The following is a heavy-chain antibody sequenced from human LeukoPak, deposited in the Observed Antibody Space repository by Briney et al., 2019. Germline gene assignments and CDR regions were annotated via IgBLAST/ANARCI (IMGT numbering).Heavy chain of an antibody. CDR1: GFTFSSYA. V-gene: IGHV3-30-3*01. CDR3: AKDSGSYPTWSDY. Sequence: GGSLRLSCAASGFTFSSYAMHWVRQAPGKGLEWVAVISYDGSNKYYADSVKGRFTISRDNSKNALYLQMNSLRAEDTAVYYCAKDSGSYPTWSDYWGQGTLVTVSS. D-gene: IGHD1-26*01. CDR2: ISYDGSNK. J-gene: IGHJ4*02.